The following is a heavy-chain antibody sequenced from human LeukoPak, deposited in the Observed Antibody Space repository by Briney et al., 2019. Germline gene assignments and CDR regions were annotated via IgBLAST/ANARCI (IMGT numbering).Heavy chain of an antibody. Sequence: PGRSMRLSCAAPGFTFDDYAMHWVRQAPGKGLEWVSLISWDGGSTDYGDSMKGRFTISRDNNKNSQYLQMNSLRAEDTALYYCAKDISQRCSGGSCYSDVVFQHWGEGTLVTVSS. CDR2: ISWDGGST. CDR1: GFTFDDYA. CDR3: AKDISQRCSGGSCYSDVVFQH. V-gene: IGHV3-43D*04. D-gene: IGHD2-15*01. J-gene: IGHJ1*01.